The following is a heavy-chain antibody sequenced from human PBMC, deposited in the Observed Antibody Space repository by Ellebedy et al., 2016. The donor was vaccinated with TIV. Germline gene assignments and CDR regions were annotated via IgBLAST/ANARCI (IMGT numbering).Heavy chain of an antibody. CDR3: ARPVGATTTFGMDV. D-gene: IGHD1-26*01. J-gene: IGHJ6*02. V-gene: IGHV5-10-1*01. CDR2: IDPSDSYT. CDR1: GYSFTSYW. Sequence: GASLKISXKGSGYSFTSYWISWVRQMPGKGLEWMGRIDPSDSYTNYSPSFQGHVTISADKSISTAYLQWSSLKASDTAMYYCARPVGATTTFGMDVWGQGTTVTVSS.